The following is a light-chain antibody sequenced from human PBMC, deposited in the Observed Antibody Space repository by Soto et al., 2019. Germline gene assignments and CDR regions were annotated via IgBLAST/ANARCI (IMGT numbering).Light chain of an antibody. CDR2: DAS. Sequence: EIVLTQSPATLSLSPGERATLSCRASQNVRSNLAWYQQKPGQAPRLLIYDASNRATGIPARFSGSGSGTEFTLAIGSLEPEDFAFYYCQHRSNWPWTFGQGTKVEIK. CDR3: QHRSNWPWT. J-gene: IGKJ1*01. V-gene: IGKV3-11*01. CDR1: QNVRSN.